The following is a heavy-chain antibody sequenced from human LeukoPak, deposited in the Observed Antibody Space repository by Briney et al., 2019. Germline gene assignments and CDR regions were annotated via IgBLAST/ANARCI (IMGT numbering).Heavy chain of an antibody. Sequence: GGSLRLSCSASEFSFSNFWMSWVRQAPGKGPEWVANIKQDGSEKYYVDSVKGRFTISRDNAETSLHLQMNSLRAEDTAVYYCATSGWWGYFDYWGQGTLVTVSS. CDR3: ATSGWWGYFDY. D-gene: IGHD6-19*01. J-gene: IGHJ4*02. CDR2: IKQDGSEK. V-gene: IGHV3-7*01. CDR1: EFSFSNFW.